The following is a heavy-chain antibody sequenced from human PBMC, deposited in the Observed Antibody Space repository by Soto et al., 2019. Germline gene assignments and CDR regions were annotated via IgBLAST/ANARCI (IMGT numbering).Heavy chain of an antibody. D-gene: IGHD2-2*01. CDR2: INAGNGNT. V-gene: IGHV1-3*01. CDR3: ARDRRKVVVVPAARDPPAPLDACDI. J-gene: IGHJ3*02. Sequence: GASVKVSCKASGYTFTSYAMHWVRQAPGQRLEWMGWINAGNGNTKYSQKFQGRVTITRDTSASTAYMELSSLRSEDTAVYYCARDRRKVVVVPAARDPPAPLDACDIWGQGTMVTVSS. CDR1: GYTFTSYA.